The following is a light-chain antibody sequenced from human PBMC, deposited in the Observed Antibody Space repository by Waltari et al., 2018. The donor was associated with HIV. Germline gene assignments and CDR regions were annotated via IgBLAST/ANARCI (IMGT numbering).Light chain of an antibody. CDR1: QSIGSW. Sequence: IQMTQSPSTLSASVGDRVTITCRASQSIGSWLAWYQQKPGKPPKLLIFRASSLESGVPSRFSGSGSWTEFSFTISSLQADDFATYYCQQYSTLGTFGQGTKVEMK. CDR2: RAS. V-gene: IGKV1-5*03. CDR3: QQYSTLGT. J-gene: IGKJ1*01.